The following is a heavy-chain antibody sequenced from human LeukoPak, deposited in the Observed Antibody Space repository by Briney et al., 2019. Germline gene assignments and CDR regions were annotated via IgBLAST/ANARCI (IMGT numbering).Heavy chain of an antibody. CDR2: MNLNNGDS. D-gene: IGHD6-25*01. Sequence: VASVTVSCKASGYTFTNYHINWVRQATGQGLEWMGWMNLNNGDSGYAQKFQGRVTITRDTSISTSYMELCSLRSDDTAVYFCARTTSFTASGYDYWGQGTLVTVSS. J-gene: IGHJ4*02. V-gene: IGHV1-8*03. CDR1: GYTFTNYH. CDR3: ARTTSFTASGYDY.